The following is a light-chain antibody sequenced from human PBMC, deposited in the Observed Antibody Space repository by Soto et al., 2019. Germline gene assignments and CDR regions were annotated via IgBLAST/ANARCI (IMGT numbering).Light chain of an antibody. CDR2: GAS. J-gene: IGKJ4*01. V-gene: IGKV3-20*01. Sequence: EIVLTQSPGTLSLSPGEKATLSCRASQSVTSYLAWYQQKPGQAPRLLIFGASGRATGIPDRFSGSGSGTDFTLTISRLEPEDFAVYYCQQYGSSPLTFGGGTRWISN. CDR1: QSVTSY. CDR3: QQYGSSPLT.